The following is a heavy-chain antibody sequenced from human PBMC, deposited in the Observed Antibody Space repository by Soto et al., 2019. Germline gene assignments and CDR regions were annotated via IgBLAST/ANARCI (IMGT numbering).Heavy chain of an antibody. J-gene: IGHJ4*02. CDR2: ISAYNGNT. CDR1: GYTFTSYG. Sequence: QVQLVQSGAEVKKPGASVKVSCKASGYTFTSYGISWVRQAPGQGLEWMGWISAYNGNTNYAQKLQGRVTMTTDTSTSTAHMELRSLRSDDMAVYDCAGQTKGRIQAILDYWGQGTLVTVSS. V-gene: IGHV1-18*03. CDR3: AGQTKGRIQAILDY. D-gene: IGHD5-18*01.